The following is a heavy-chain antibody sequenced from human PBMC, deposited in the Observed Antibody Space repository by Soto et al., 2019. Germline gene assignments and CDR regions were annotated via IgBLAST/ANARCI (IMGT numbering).Heavy chain of an antibody. CDR2: ISGSGGST. CDR3: AKDHRDIVVVPAAITTAWYFDY. D-gene: IGHD2-2*02. Sequence: PGGSLRLSCAASGFTFSSYAMSWVRQAPGKGLEWVSAISGSGGSTYYADSVKGRFTISRDNSKNTLYLQMNSLRAEDTAVYYCAKDHRDIVVVPAAITTAWYFDYWGQGTLVTVSS. J-gene: IGHJ4*02. CDR1: GFTFSSYA. V-gene: IGHV3-23*01.